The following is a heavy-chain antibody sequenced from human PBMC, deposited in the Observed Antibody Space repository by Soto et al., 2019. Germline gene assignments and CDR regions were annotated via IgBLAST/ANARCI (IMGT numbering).Heavy chain of an antibody. J-gene: IGHJ6*02. CDR2: ISGSGGST. D-gene: IGHD2-15*01. CDR1: GFTFSSYA. Sequence: GGSLRLSCAASGFTFSSYAMSWVRQAPGKGLEWVSAISGSGGSTYYADSVKGRFTISRDNSKDTLYLQMNSLRAEDTAVYYCARGDPKDYYYYGMDVWGQGTTVTVSS. V-gene: IGHV3-23*01. CDR3: ARGDPKDYYYYGMDV.